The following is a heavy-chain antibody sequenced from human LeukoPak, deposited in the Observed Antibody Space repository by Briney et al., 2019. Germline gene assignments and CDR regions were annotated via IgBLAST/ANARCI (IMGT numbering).Heavy chain of an antibody. CDR1: EFTFSSYS. D-gene: IGHD3-16*01. J-gene: IGHJ6*02. Sequence: GGSLRLSCAASEFTFSSYSMNWVRQAPGKGLQWVSYISSSSNTIYYADSVRGRFTISRDNAKNSLYLQMSNLRAEDTAVYFCARGGGLDVWGQGATVTVSS. V-gene: IGHV3-48*01. CDR2: ISSSSNTI. CDR3: ARGGGLDV.